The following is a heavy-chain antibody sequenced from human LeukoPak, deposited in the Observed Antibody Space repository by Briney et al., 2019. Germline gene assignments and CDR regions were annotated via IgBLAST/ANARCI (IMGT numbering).Heavy chain of an antibody. V-gene: IGHV4-39*01. Sequence: KTSETLSLTCTVSGGSISSSSYYWGWIRQPPGKGLEWIGSIYYSGSTYYNPSLKSRVTISVDTSKNQFSLELSSVTAADTAVYYCARGPFYYYDSSGYPFDYWGQGTLVTVSS. J-gene: IGHJ4*02. CDR3: ARGPFYYYDSSGYPFDY. D-gene: IGHD3-22*01. CDR2: IYYSGST. CDR1: GGSISSSSYY.